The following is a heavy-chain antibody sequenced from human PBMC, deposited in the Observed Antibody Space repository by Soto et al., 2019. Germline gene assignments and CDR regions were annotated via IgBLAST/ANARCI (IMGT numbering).Heavy chain of an antibody. CDR2: INPNSGGT. D-gene: IGHD6-13*01. CDR1: GYTFTGYY. Sequence: ASVKVSCKASGYTFTGYYMHWVRQAPGQGLEWMGWINPNSGGTNYAQKFQGWVTMTRDTSISTAYMELSRLRSDDTAVYYCAMPSIGAAANHYYYGMDVWGQGTTVTVSS. V-gene: IGHV1-2*04. CDR3: AMPSIGAAANHYYYGMDV. J-gene: IGHJ6*02.